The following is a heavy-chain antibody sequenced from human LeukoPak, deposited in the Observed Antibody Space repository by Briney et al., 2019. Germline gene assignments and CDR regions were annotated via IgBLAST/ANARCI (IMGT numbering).Heavy chain of an antibody. CDR3: ARRQGRGTGIIAAGTEFDY. J-gene: IGHJ4*02. D-gene: IGHD6-13*01. Sequence: PGGSLRLSCAASGFTFSSYSMNWVRQAPGKGLEWVSSISSSSGYIYYADSVKGRFTISRDNAKNSLYLQMNSLRAEDTAVYYCARRQGRGTGIIAAGTEFDYWGQGTLVTVSS. CDR1: GFTFSSYS. V-gene: IGHV3-21*01. CDR2: ISSSSGYI.